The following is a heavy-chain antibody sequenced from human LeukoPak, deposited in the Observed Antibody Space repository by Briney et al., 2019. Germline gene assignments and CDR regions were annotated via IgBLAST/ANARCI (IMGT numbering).Heavy chain of an antibody. CDR2: ISSSGSTI. J-gene: IGHJ5*02. CDR1: GFTFSDYY. V-gene: IGHV3-11*01. D-gene: IGHD4-11*01. Sequence: GGSLRLSCAASGFTFSDYYMSWIRQAPGKGLEWVSYISSSGSTIYYADSVKGRFTISRDNAKNSLYLQMNSLRAEDTAVYHCARLNSNYNGWFDPWGQGTLVTVSS. CDR3: ARLNSNYNGWFDP.